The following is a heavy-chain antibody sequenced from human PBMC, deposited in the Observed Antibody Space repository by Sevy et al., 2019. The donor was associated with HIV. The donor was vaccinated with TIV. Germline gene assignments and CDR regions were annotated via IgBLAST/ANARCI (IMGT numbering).Heavy chain of an antibody. V-gene: IGHV3-23*01. J-gene: IGHJ3*02. D-gene: IGHD2-2*01. CDR1: GFTFSSYA. CDR3: AKDREDIVVVSAALPGVGAFDI. Sequence: GGSLRLSCAASGFTFSSYAMSWVRQAPGKGLEWVSAISGSGGSTYYADSVKGRFTISRDNSKNTLYLQMNSLRAEDTAVYYCAKDREDIVVVSAALPGVGAFDIWGQGTMVTVSS. CDR2: ISGSGGST.